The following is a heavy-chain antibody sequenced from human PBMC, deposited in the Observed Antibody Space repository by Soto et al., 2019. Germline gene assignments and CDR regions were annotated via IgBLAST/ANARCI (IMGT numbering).Heavy chain of an antibody. CDR1: GFTFSNAW. CDR2: IKSKTDGGTT. CDR3: TSHYYDSSGYYSDAFDI. Sequence: GSLRLSCAASGFTFSNAWMSWVRQAPGKGLEWVGRIKSKTDGGTTDYAAPVKGRFTISRDDSKNTLYLQMNSLKTEDTAVYYCTSHYYDSSGYYSDAFDIWGQGTMVTVSS. J-gene: IGHJ3*02. V-gene: IGHV3-15*01. D-gene: IGHD3-22*01.